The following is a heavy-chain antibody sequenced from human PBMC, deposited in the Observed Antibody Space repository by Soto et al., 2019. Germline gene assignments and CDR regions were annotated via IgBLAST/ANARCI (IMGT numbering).Heavy chain of an antibody. V-gene: IGHV3-48*03. J-gene: IGHJ4*02. CDR3: AVTTYYDNSGPYYFDY. D-gene: IGHD3-22*01. Sequence: EVQLLESGGGLIQPGGSLRLSCAGTGFTFRSYEMNWVRQAPGKGLEWLSYISSSGSTRNYADSLKGRFTISRDNARNSLYLQMNSLRAEDTAVYYCAVTTYYDNSGPYYFDYWVQGILVTVSS. CDR1: GFTFRSYE. CDR2: ISSSGSTR.